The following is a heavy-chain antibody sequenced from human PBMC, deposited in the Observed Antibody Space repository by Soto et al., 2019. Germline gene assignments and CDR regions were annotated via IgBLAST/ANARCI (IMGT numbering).Heavy chain of an antibody. J-gene: IGHJ4*02. CDR3: ARDQPGYSYGYGLGY. CDR2: ISSSSSYI. V-gene: IGHV3-21*01. CDR1: GFTFSSYS. Sequence: PGGSLRLSCAASGFTFSSYSMNWVRQAPGKGLEWVSSISSSSSYIYYADSVKGRFTISRDNAKNSLYLQMNSLRAEDTAVYYFARDQPGYSYGYGLGYWGQGTLVTVSS. D-gene: IGHD5-18*01.